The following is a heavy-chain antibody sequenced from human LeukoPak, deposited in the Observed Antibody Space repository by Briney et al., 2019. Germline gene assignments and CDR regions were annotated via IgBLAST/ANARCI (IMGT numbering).Heavy chain of an antibody. J-gene: IGHJ4*02. CDR3: TTDRVEYCSSTSCYPFDY. CDR1: GFTFSNAW. D-gene: IGHD2-2*01. Sequence: GGSLRLSCAASGFTFSNAWMSWVRQAPGKGLEWVGRIKSKTDGGTTDYAAPVKGRFTISRDDSKNTLYLQMNSLKTEDTAVYYCTTDRVEYCSSTSCYPFDYWGQGTLVTVSS. CDR2: IKSKTDGGTT. V-gene: IGHV3-15*01.